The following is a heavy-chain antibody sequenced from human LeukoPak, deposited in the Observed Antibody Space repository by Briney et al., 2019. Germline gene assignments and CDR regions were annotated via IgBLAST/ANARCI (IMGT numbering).Heavy chain of an antibody. D-gene: IGHD6-6*01. CDR2: ISSSGGST. CDR3: ARQYSSSSDY. V-gene: IGHV1-46*01. CDR1: GYTFTSQY. Sequence: GASVEVSCKASGYTFTSQYVHWVRQAPGQGLEWLGIISSSGGSTKYAQKFQGRVTITADKSTSTAYMELSSLRSEDTAVYYCARQYSSSSDYWGQGTLVTVSS. J-gene: IGHJ4*02.